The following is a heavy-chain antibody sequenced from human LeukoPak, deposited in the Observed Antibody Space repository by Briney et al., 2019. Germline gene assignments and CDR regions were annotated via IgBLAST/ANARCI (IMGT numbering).Heavy chain of an antibody. V-gene: IGHV3-30*02. Sequence: GGSLRLSCAASGFTFSSYGMHWVRQAPGKGLEWVAFIRYGGSNKYYADSVKGRFTISRDNSKNTLYLQINSLRAEDTAVYYCAKDLGWASCHDIFDYWGQGTLVSVSS. CDR2: IRYGGSNK. D-gene: IGHD3-16*01. J-gene: IGHJ4*02. CDR1: GFTFSSYG. CDR3: AKDLGWASCHDIFDY.